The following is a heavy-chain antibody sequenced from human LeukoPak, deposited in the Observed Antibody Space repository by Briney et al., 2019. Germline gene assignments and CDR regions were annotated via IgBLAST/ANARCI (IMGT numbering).Heavy chain of an antibody. Sequence: PGGSLRLSCVASGFNFNAYGMNWVRQAPGKGPEWVSYIDARSGITYYADSVQGRFTISRDDARESVFLQMDGPRVDDTAVYYCARTYDFGRGPPGDAFDNWGPGTWVIVSA. V-gene: IGHV3-48*01. J-gene: IGHJ3*02. D-gene: IGHD3-3*01. CDR2: IDARSGIT. CDR1: GFNFNAYG. CDR3: ARTYDFGRGPPGDAFDN.